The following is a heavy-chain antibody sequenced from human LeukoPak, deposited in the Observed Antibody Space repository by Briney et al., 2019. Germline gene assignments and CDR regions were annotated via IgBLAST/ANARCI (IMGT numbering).Heavy chain of an antibody. V-gene: IGHV1-18*01. Sequence: EASVKVSCKASGYIFTQYGIIWVRQAPGQGLEWMASISTYSGNTDYAQNLRDRVTMTTDTSTSTAYMELRSLRFDDTAVYYCARRTGYNYYYMDVWGQGTTVTVSS. D-gene: IGHD3/OR15-3a*01. CDR3: ARRTGYNYYYMDV. J-gene: IGHJ6*03. CDR1: GYIFTQYG. CDR2: ISTYSGNT.